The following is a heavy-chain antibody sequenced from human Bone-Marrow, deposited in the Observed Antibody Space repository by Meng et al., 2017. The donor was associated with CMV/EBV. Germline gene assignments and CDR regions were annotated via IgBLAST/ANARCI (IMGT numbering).Heavy chain of an antibody. CDR3: AREPRYGEFFDY. V-gene: IGHV3-23*03. CDR1: GFTFSSYA. Sequence: GESLKISCAASGFTFSSYAMNWVRQAPGKGLEWVSVIYSDYSSTYYVDSVKGRFTIFREDSKDTLYLEMNSLRAEDTAVYYCAREPRYGEFFDYWGQGTRVTGSS. J-gene: IGHJ4*02. CDR2: IYSDYSST. D-gene: IGHD4-17*01.